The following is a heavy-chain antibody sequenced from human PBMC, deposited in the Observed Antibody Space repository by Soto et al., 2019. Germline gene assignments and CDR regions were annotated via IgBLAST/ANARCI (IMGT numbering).Heavy chain of an antibody. CDR1: GGTFSSYT. CDR3: AITGSYPGPYSDY. Sequence: SVKVSCKASGGTFSSYTISWVRQAPGQGLEWMGRIVPILGIANYAQKFQGRVTITADKSTSTAYMELSSLRSEDTAVYYCAITGSYPGPYSDYWGQGTLVTVSS. V-gene: IGHV1-69*02. D-gene: IGHD3-10*01. CDR2: IVPILGIA. J-gene: IGHJ4*02.